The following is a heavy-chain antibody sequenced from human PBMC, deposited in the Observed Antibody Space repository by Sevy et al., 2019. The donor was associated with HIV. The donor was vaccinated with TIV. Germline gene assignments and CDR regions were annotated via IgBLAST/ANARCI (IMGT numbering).Heavy chain of an antibody. D-gene: IGHD3-22*01. J-gene: IGHJ4*02. V-gene: IGHV3-23*01. CDR2: TSGSGGST. CDR3: ASTIDYDSSGYYYNFDY. Sequence: GGSLRLSCAASGFTFSSYAMSWVRQAPGKGLEWVSATSGSGGSTYYADSVRGRFTISRDNSKNTLYLQMNSLRAEDTAIYYCASTIDYDSSGYYYNFDYWGQGTLVTVSS. CDR1: GFTFSSYA.